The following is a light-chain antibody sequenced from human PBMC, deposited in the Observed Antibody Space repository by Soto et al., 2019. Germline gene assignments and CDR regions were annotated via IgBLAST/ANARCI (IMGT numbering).Light chain of an antibody. Sequence: EIVLTQSPATLSLSPGERATLSCRASQSVSSYLAWYQQKPGQAPRLLIYDASNRATGIPARFSGSESGKDFTLTISSLEPEDFAVYYCQQRSNWPITFGQGTRLEIK. V-gene: IGKV3-11*01. CDR3: QQRSNWPIT. J-gene: IGKJ5*01. CDR1: QSVSSY. CDR2: DAS.